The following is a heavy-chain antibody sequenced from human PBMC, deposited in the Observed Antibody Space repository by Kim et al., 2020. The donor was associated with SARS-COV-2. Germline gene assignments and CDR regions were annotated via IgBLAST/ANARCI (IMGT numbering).Heavy chain of an antibody. V-gene: IGHV3-33*06. Sequence: GGSLRLSCAASGFTFSSYAMHWVRQAPGKGLEWVAVIWHDGSNKYYADSVKGRFTISRDNSKNTLYLQMNSLRAEDTAVYYCAKEGGGVLRCFDWLGFDYWGQGALVTVSS. CDR1: GFTFSSYA. CDR2: IWHDGSNK. CDR3: AKEGGGVLRCFDWLGFDY. J-gene: IGHJ4*02. D-gene: IGHD3-9*01.